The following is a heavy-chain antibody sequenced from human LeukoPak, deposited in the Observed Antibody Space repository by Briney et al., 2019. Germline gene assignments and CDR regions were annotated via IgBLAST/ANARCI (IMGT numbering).Heavy chain of an antibody. D-gene: IGHD2-2*01. CDR1: GGTFSSYA. J-gene: IGHJ6*02. CDR2: IIPIFGTA. CDR3: ATREDMDVVVPAGTGWYFYGMDV. Sequence: GASVKVSCKASGGTFSSYAISWVRQAPGQGLEWMGGIIPIFGTANYAQKFQGRVTITADESTSTAYMELSSLRSDDTAVYYCATREDMDVVVPAGTGWYFYGMDVWGQGTTVTVSS. V-gene: IGHV1-69*13.